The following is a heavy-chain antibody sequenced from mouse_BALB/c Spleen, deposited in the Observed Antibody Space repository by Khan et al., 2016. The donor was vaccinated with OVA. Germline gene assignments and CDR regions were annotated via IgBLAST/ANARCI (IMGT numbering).Heavy chain of an antibody. CDR2: IDPFSGGT. J-gene: IGHJ3*01. CDR3: TSAGYVAWFTY. V-gene: IGHV1S135*01. Sequence: VQLQQSGPELMKPGASVKISCKASGYSFTSYFIHWVMQSHGKSLEWIGYIDPFSGGTTYNQKFKGKATLTVDKSSSTAYIHLRNLTSEDSAVYYYTSAGYVAWFTYWGQGTLVTVSA. D-gene: IGHD2-2*01. CDR1: GYSFTSYF.